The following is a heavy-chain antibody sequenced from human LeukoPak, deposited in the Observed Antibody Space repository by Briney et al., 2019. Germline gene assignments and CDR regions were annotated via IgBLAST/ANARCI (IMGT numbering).Heavy chain of an antibody. CDR2: INHSGST. D-gene: IGHD2-2*01. CDR3: ARHRCSSTSCYFFDY. V-gene: IGHV4-34*01. J-gene: IGHJ4*02. Sequence: SETLSLTCAVYGGSFSGYYWSWLRQPPGKGLEWIGEINHSGSTNYNPSLKSRVTISVDTSKNQFSLKLSSVTAADTAVYYCARHRCSSTSCYFFDYWGQGTLVTVSS. CDR1: GGSFSGYY.